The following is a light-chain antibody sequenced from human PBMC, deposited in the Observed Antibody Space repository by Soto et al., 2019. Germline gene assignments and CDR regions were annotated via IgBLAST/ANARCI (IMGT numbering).Light chain of an antibody. Sequence: DIQMTQSPSSLSASVGDRVTITCRASHSISSYLNWYQQKPGKAPKLLIYAASSLQSGVPSRFSGSGSGTDFTLTISTLKPEDFATYYCQQSYVTPWTFGQGTKVEI. J-gene: IGKJ1*01. V-gene: IGKV1-39*01. CDR3: QQSYVTPWT. CDR2: AAS. CDR1: HSISSY.